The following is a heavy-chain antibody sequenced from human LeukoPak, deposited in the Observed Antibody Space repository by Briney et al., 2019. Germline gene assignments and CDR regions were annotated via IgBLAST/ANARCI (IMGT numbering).Heavy chain of an antibody. CDR1: RFTFSSYG. V-gene: IGHV3-30*18. Sequence: GGSLRLSCAASRFTFSSYGMHWVRQAPGKGLEWVAVISYDGSNKYYADSVKGRFTISRDNSKNTLYLQMNSLRAEDTAVYYCAKDMIVVVNTNLWGQGTLVTVSS. CDR3: AKDMIVVVNTNL. J-gene: IGHJ5*02. CDR2: ISYDGSNK. D-gene: IGHD3-22*01.